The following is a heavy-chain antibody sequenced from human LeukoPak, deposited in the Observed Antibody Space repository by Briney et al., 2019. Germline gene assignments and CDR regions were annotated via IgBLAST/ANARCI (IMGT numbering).Heavy chain of an antibody. V-gene: IGHV5-51*01. Sequence: GESLRISCKCSGYSFTSYWIGWVRQMPGKGLEWMGIIYPGDSDTRYSPSFQGQVTISADKSISTAYLQWSSLKASDTAMYYCARRVAGADYYYYGMDVWGQGTTVTVSS. J-gene: IGHJ6*02. D-gene: IGHD1-1*01. CDR2: IYPGDSDT. CDR1: GYSFTSYW. CDR3: ARRVAGADYYYYGMDV.